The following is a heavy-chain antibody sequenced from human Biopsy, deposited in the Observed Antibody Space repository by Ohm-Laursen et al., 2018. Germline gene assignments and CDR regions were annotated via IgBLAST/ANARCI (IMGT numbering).Heavy chain of an antibody. J-gene: IGHJ4*02. CDR2: ISAYNGHA. Sequence: GSSVKVSCKASAFSFTGYYIHWVRQAPGQGLEWMGWISAYNGHAKFARKFQDRVTMTTDTSTTTAYMDLRSLRSDDTAAYYCARDPHGEGRDYGSYFDYWGQGTLVTVSS. CDR3: ARDPHGEGRDYGSYFDY. CDR1: AFSFTGYY. V-gene: IGHV1-18*04. D-gene: IGHD4-17*01.